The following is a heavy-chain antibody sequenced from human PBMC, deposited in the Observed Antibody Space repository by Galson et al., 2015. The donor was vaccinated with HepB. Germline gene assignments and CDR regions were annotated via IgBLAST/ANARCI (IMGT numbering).Heavy chain of an antibody. Sequence: SLRLSCAASGFTFSSYSMNWVRQAPGKGLEWVSSISSSSSYIYYADSVKGRFTISRDNAKNSLYLQMNSLRAEDTAVYYCARDSVSGYVEFDYWGQGTLVTVSS. D-gene: IGHD5-12*01. V-gene: IGHV3-21*01. CDR3: ARDSVSGYVEFDY. CDR1: GFTFSSYS. J-gene: IGHJ4*02. CDR2: ISSSSSYI.